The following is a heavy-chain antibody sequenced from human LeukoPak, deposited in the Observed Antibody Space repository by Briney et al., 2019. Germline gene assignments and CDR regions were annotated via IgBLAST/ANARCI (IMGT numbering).Heavy chain of an antibody. Sequence: GGSLRLSCAASGFTVSSNYMNWVRQAPGKGLEWVSVIYSGGSTHYADSVKGRFTISRDNSKNTVYLQMNSLRAEDTAVYYCARGNDHGDYYFDHWGQGTLVTVSS. CDR3: ARGNDHGDYYFDH. V-gene: IGHV3-66*01. J-gene: IGHJ4*02. CDR1: GFTVSSNY. CDR2: IYSGGST. D-gene: IGHD4-17*01.